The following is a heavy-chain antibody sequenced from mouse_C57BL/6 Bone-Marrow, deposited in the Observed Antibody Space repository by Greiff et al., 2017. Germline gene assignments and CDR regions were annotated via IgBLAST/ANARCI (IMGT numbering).Heavy chain of an antibody. CDR1: GYTFTNYW. J-gene: IGHJ2*01. CDR2: IYPGGGYT. Sequence: QVHVKQSGAELVRPGTSVKMSCKASGYTFTNYWIGWAKQRPGHGLEWIGDIYPGGGYTNYNEKFKGKATLTADKSSSTAYMQFSSLTSEDSAIYYCARGLGLFDYWGQGTTLTVSS. CDR3: ARGLGLFDY. D-gene: IGHD4-1*01. V-gene: IGHV1-63*01.